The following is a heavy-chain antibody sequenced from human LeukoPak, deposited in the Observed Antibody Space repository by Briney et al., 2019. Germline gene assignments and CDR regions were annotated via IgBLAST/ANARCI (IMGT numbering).Heavy chain of an antibody. CDR1: GGTFSSYT. CDR2: IIPILGIA. D-gene: IGHD3-3*01. J-gene: IGHJ4*02. CDR3: AREFDFWSGYLDY. Sequence: KPWSSVKVSCKASGGTFSSYTISWVRQAPGQGLEWMGRIIPILGIANYAQKFQGRVTITADKSTSTAYMELSSLRSEDTAVYYCAREFDFWSGYLDYWGQGTLVTVSS. V-gene: IGHV1-69*04.